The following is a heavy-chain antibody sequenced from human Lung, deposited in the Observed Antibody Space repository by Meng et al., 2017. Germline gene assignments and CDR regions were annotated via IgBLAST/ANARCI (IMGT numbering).Heavy chain of an antibody. Sequence: QVSVGEVGAEVKKPAASVKVSCKASGYTFTSDINWGRQDTGQGLEWMGWMNPKSGNTGYAQKFQGRVTMTRDTSISTAYMELSSLRSEDTAVYYCARGSVGEYCSGGGSCYHFDHWGQGTLVTVSS. D-gene: IGHD2-15*01. CDR3: ARGSVGEYCSGGGSCYHFDH. CDR2: MNPKSGNT. CDR1: GYTFTSD. V-gene: IGHV1-8*01. J-gene: IGHJ4*02.